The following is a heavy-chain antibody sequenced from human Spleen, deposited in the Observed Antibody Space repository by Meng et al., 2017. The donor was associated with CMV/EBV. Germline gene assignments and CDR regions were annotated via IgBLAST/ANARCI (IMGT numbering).Heavy chain of an antibody. D-gene: IGHD3-3*01. CDR2: ISSSSSYI. CDR1: GFTFSSYS. J-gene: IGHJ4*02. V-gene: IGHV3-21*01. Sequence: EVQLVESGGGRVTPVGSLRLSCAASGFTFSSYSMNWGRQAPGKGLEWVSSISSSSSYIYYADSVKGRFTISRENDKNSLYLQMNSLRAEDTAVYYCARGNLRFLEWLLSVYWGQGTLVTVSS. CDR3: ARGNLRFLEWLLSVY.